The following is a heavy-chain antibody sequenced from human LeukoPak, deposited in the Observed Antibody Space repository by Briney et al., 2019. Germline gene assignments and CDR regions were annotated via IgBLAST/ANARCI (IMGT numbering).Heavy chain of an antibody. CDR2: ISSSSSYI. Sequence: GGSLRLSCAASGFTFSSYSMNWVRQAPGKGLEWVSSISSSSSYIYYADSVKGRSTVSRDNSKDTLYLQMNDLRPDDTAIYYCAKRNTMVRGGPCFDYWGQGLLVTVSS. D-gene: IGHD3-10*01. J-gene: IGHJ4*02. V-gene: IGHV3-21*04. CDR3: AKRNTMVRGGPCFDY. CDR1: GFTFSSYS.